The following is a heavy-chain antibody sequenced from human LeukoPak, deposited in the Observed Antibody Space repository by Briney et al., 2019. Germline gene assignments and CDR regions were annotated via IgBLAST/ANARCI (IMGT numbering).Heavy chain of an antibody. CDR3: ARDHGDTAIDWYFDL. CDR1: GYTFTGYY. V-gene: IGHV1-2*02. Sequence: GASVKVSCKASGYTFTGYYMHWVRQAPGQGLEWMGWINPNSGGTNYAQKFQGRVTMTRDTSISTAYMELSRLRYDDTAVYYCARDHGDTAIDWYFDLWGRGTLVTVSS. J-gene: IGHJ2*01. CDR2: INPNSGGT. D-gene: IGHD5-18*01.